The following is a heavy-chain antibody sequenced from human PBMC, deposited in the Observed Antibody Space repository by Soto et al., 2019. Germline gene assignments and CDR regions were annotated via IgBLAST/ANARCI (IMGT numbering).Heavy chain of an antibody. CDR1: GFTFSTYA. J-gene: IGHJ4*02. CDR3: ARDGNTYYYDRQDY. CDR2: ISYDGSNK. V-gene: IGHV3-30-3*01. D-gene: IGHD3-22*01. Sequence: QVQLVESGGGVVQPGRSLRLSCAASGFTFSTYAMNWVRQGPGKGLEWVALISYDGSNKYYADSVKGRFTISRDNSKNTLYLQMNSLRGEDRAVYYCARDGNTYYYDRQDYWGQGSLVTVSS.